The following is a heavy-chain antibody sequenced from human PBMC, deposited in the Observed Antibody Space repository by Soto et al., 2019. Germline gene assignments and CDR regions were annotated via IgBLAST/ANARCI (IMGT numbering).Heavy chain of an antibody. CDR2: INHSGST. CDR1: GGSFSGYY. CDR3: ARGLYGGNPPYPRFDY. Sequence: QVQLQQWGAGLLKPSETLSLTCAVYGGSFSGYYWSWIRQPPGKGLEWIGEINHSGSTNYNPSLKSRVTISVDTSTNQFSLKLSSVTAADTAVYYCARGLYGGNPPYPRFDYWGQGTLVTVSS. V-gene: IGHV4-34*01. D-gene: IGHD4-17*01. J-gene: IGHJ4*02.